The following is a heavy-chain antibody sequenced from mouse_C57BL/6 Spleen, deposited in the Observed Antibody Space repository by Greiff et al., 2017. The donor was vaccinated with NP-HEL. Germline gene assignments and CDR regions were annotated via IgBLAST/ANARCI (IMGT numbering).Heavy chain of an antibody. CDR1: GYTFTDYY. Sequence: EVQLQQSGPELVKPGASVKISCKASGYTFTDYYMNWVKQSHGKSLEWIGDINPNNGGTSYNQKFKGKATLTVDKSSSTAYMELRSLTSEDSAVYYCARGYYGSSQYYAMDYWGQGTSVTVSS. J-gene: IGHJ4*01. CDR2: INPNNGGT. D-gene: IGHD1-1*01. V-gene: IGHV1-26*01. CDR3: ARGYYGSSQYYAMDY.